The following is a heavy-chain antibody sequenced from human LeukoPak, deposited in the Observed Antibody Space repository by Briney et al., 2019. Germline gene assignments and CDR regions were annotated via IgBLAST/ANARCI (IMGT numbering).Heavy chain of an antibody. CDR2: ISGSGGST. CDR3: AKDPGVAAAGTGFDY. J-gene: IGHJ4*02. D-gene: IGHD6-13*01. V-gene: IGHV3-23*01. CDR1: GFTFSSYA. Sequence: TGGSLRLSCAASGFTFSSYAMSWVRQAPGKGLEWVSAISGSGGSTYYADSVKGRFTISRDNSKNTLYLQMNSLRAEDTAVYYSAKDPGVAAAGTGFDYWGQGTLVTVSS.